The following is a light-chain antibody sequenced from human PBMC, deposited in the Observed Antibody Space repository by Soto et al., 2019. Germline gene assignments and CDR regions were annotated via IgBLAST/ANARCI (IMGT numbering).Light chain of an antibody. CDR3: QQYHLWPLT. Sequence: IGMSQSPATLSVYTGEGVTLSCRASQNINSNLAWYKQKPGQAPSLLIYDASTRAAGIPARVGGSGSGTEFTLSISSLQSEDFAVYFCQQYHLWPLTLGQGTRLEIK. V-gene: IGKV3-15*01. CDR1: QNINSN. CDR2: DAS. J-gene: IGKJ5*01.